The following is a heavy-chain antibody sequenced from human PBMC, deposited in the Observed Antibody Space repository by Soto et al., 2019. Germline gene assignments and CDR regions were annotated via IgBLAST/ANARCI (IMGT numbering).Heavy chain of an antibody. D-gene: IGHD3-16*01. CDR3: ASKGDYGDYYYYGMDV. Sequence: QVQLVESGGGVVQPGRSLRLSCAASGFTFSSYGMHWVRQAPVKGLELVAVISYDGSNKYYADSVKGRFTISRDNSKNTLYLQMNSLRAEDTAVYYCASKGDYGDYYYYGMDVWGQGTTVTVSS. J-gene: IGHJ6*02. CDR2: ISYDGSNK. CDR1: GFTFSSYG. V-gene: IGHV3-30*03.